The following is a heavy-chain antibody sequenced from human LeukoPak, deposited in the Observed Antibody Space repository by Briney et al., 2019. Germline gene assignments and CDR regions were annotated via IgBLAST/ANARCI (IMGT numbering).Heavy chain of an antibody. V-gene: IGHV1-18*01. Sequence: ASVKVSCKASGYTFTSYGISWVRQAPGQGLEWMGWISAYNGNTNYAQKLQGRVTTTTDTSTSTAYMELRSLRSDDTAVYYCARAHRPYCSSTSCFGAFDIWGQGTMVTVSS. J-gene: IGHJ3*02. CDR1: GYTFTSYG. CDR2: ISAYNGNT. CDR3: ARAHRPYCSSTSCFGAFDI. D-gene: IGHD2-2*01.